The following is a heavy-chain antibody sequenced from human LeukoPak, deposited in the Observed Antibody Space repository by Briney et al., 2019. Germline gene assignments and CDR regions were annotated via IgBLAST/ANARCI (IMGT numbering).Heavy chain of an antibody. V-gene: IGHV3-9*01. J-gene: IGHJ6*03. CDR3: AKDAQDYGDYYYYYYMDV. CDR1: GFTFDDYA. D-gene: IGHD4-17*01. CDR2: ISWNSGSI. Sequence: PGGSLRLSCAASGFTFDDYAMHWVRQAPGEGLEWVSGISWNSGSIGYADSVKGRFTISRDNAKNSLYLQMNSLRAEDTALYYCAKDAQDYGDYYYYYYMDVWGKGTTVTVSS.